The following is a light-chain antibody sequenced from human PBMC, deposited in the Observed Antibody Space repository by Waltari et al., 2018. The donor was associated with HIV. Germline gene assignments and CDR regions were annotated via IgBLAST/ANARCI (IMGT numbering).Light chain of an antibody. V-gene: IGLV3-21*01. J-gene: IGLJ2*01. Sequence: SYVLTQPPSVSVAPGKTARITCGGENIGSKSVHWYQKQPGQAPVMVIYHDTDRPSGIPYRFSGSNSEDTATLTIRRVEAGDEADYFCQVWDTNTDQYVIFGGGTNLAV. CDR2: HDT. CDR3: QVWDTNTDQYVI. CDR1: NIGSKS.